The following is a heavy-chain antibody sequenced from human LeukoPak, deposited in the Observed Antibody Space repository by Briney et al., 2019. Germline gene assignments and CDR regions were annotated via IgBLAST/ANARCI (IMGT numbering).Heavy chain of an antibody. CDR1: GFTFSNAW. J-gene: IGHJ4*02. D-gene: IGHD6-13*01. Sequence: GGSLRLSCAASGFTFSNAWMSWVRQAPGKGLEWVGRIKSKTDGGTTDYAAPVKGRFTISRDGSKNTLYLQMNSLKTEDTAVYYCTTSSSWSEGIGYWGQGTLVTVSS. V-gene: IGHV3-15*01. CDR3: TTSSSWSEGIGY. CDR2: IKSKTDGGTT.